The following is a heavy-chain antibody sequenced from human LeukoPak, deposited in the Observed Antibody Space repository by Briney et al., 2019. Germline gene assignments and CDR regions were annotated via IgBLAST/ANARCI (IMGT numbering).Heavy chain of an antibody. CDR3: AKDRMVRGVTSDY. J-gene: IGHJ4*02. CDR1: GLTVSTEY. V-gene: IGHV3-23*01. D-gene: IGHD3-10*01. Sequence: GGSLRLSCAASGLTVSTEYMGWVRQAPGKGLEWVSAISGSGGSTYYADSVKGRFTISRDNSKNTLYLQMNSLRAEDTAVYYCAKDRMVRGVTSDYWGQGTLVTVSS. CDR2: ISGSGGST.